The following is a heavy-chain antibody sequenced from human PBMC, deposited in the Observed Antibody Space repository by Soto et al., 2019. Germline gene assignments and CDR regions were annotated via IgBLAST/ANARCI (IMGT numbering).Heavy chain of an antibody. D-gene: IGHD3-22*01. CDR2: ISWNSGSI. Sequence: LRLSCAASGFTFDDYAMHWVRQAPGKGLEWVSGISWNSGSIGYADSVKGRFTISRGNAKNSLYLQMNSLRAEDTALYYCAKDRYYYDSSGYPNWGQGTLVTVSS. J-gene: IGHJ4*02. CDR3: AKDRYYYDSSGYPN. CDR1: GFTFDDYA. V-gene: IGHV3-9*01.